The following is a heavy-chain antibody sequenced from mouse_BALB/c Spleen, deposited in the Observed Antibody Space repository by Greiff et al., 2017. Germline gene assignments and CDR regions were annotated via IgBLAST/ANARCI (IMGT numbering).Heavy chain of an antibody. CDR2: ISNGGGST. Sequence: EVQLVESGGGLVQPGGSLKLSCAASGFTFSSYTMSWVRQTPEKRLEWVAYISNGGGSTYYPDTVNGRFTISRDNAKNTLYLQMSSLKSEDTAMYYCARSSLLRPHYYAMDYWGQGTSVTVSS. CDR3: ARSSLLRPHYYAMDY. D-gene: IGHD1-2*01. J-gene: IGHJ4*01. V-gene: IGHV5-12-2*01. CDR1: GFTFSSYT.